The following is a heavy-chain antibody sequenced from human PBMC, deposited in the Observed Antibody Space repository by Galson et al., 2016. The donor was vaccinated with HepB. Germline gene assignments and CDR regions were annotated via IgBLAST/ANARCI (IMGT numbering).Heavy chain of an antibody. Sequence: SLRLSCAASGFSFSSYALHWVRQAPGKGLEWVAVISYDVSNKYYADSVKDRFTISRDNSKNTLYLQMNSLRTEDTGVYYCARGTERWPADWGQGTLVTVSS. CDR1: GFSFSSYA. J-gene: IGHJ4*02. CDR2: ISYDVSNK. CDR3: ARGTERWPAD. V-gene: IGHV3-30*04. D-gene: IGHD1-1*01.